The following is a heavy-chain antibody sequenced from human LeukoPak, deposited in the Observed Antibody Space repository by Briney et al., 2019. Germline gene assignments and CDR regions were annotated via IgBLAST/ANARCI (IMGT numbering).Heavy chain of an antibody. J-gene: IGHJ3*02. CDR2: ISGSGST. Sequence: SETLSLTCTVSGDSISSGDYYWRWLRQPAGKGLEWIGRISGSGSTNYNPSLNSRVTISVDTSKNQFSLKLSSVTAADTAVYFCARGPYSYDSSGAFDIWGRGTMVTVSS. CDR3: ARGPYSYDSSGAFDI. CDR1: GDSISSGDYY. V-gene: IGHV4-61*02. D-gene: IGHD3-22*01.